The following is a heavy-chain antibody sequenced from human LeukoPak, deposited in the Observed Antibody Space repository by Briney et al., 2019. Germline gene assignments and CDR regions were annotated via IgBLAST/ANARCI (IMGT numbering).Heavy chain of an antibody. V-gene: IGHV4-34*01. D-gene: IGHD3-10*01. CDR1: GGSFSGYY. CDR3: ASGGLCFGDAGYFDC. CDR2: INHSGST. J-gene: IGHJ4*02. Sequence: SETLSLTCAVYGGSFSGYYWSWIRQPPGKGLEWIGEINHSGSTNYNPSLKSRVTISVDTSKNQFSLKLSSVTAADTAVYYCASGGLCFGDAGYFDCWGQGGLVSLCS.